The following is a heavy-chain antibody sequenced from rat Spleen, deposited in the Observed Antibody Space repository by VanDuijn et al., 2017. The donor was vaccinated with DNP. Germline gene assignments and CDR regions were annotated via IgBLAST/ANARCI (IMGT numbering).Heavy chain of an antibody. CDR3: ARPRKLGAYWYFDF. J-gene: IGHJ1*01. V-gene: IGHV1-43*01. CDR1: GYTFTNSY. D-gene: IGHD5-1*01. Sequence: QVQLQQSGAELAKPGSSVKISCKASGYTFTNSYMGWIKQTTGQGLEYIGYINTGSGGTNYNEKFKGKATLTVDKSSSTAFMQLSSLTPDDSAVYYCARPRKLGAYWYFDFWGPGTMVTVSS. CDR2: INTGSGGT.